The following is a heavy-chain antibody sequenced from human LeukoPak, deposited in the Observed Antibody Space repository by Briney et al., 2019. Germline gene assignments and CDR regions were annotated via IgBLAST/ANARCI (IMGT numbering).Heavy chain of an antibody. CDR2: INHGGST. CDR3: ARGLRRTQLFGY. CDR1: GGSFSGYH. Sequence: PSETLSLTCAVYGGSFSGYHWSWIRQPPGKGLEWIGEINHGGSTNYNPSLKSRVTISIDTSKNQFSLKLSSVTAADTAMYYCARGLRRTQLFGYWGQGTLVTVSS. J-gene: IGHJ4*02. D-gene: IGHD5-18*01. V-gene: IGHV4-34*01.